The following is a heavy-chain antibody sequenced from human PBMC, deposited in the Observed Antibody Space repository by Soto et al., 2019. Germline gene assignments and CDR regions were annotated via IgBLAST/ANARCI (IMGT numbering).Heavy chain of an antibody. Sequence: QVPLQESGPGLVKPSQTLSLTCTVSGGSISTGGYYWTGIRQHPGKGLEWIGYIYYSGSTYYNPSRKSRVTISVDTSKNQFSLKLSSVTAADKAVYYCARGLSVTLFDNWGQGTLVTVSS. V-gene: IGHV4-31*03. CDR3: ARGLSVTLFDN. CDR1: GGSISTGGYY. D-gene: IGHD4-17*01. CDR2: IYYSGST. J-gene: IGHJ4*02.